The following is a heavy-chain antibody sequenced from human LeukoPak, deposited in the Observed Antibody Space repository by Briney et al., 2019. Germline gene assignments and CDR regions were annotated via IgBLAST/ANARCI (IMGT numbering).Heavy chain of an antibody. D-gene: IGHD2-8*01. CDR2: IYYNGST. J-gene: IGHJ4*02. Sequence: PSETLSLTCTVSGGYISSSSYYWGWIRQPPGKGLEWIGSIYYNGSTYYNPSLKSRVTISVDTSKNQFSLKLSSVTAADTAVYYCARYYPFDYWGQGTLVTVSS. V-gene: IGHV4-39*01. CDR3: ARYYPFDY. CDR1: GGYISSSSYY.